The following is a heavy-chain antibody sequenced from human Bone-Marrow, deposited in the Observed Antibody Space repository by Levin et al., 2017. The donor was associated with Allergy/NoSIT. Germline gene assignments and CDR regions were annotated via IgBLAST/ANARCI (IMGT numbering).Heavy chain of an antibody. CDR2: IYYSGGT. CDR1: GGSISSVGYF. D-gene: IGHD2-15*01. Sequence: RTSETLSLTCSVSGGSISSVGYFWGWIRQSPGKRPEWIASIYYSGGTYYNPSLKSRVTISADTSKNQISLNLTSVTAADTAKYYCARDKRSAVVVSGPNWYFDVWGRGTLVTVSS. CDR3: ARDKRSAVVVSGPNWYFDV. J-gene: IGHJ2*01. V-gene: IGHV4-39*07.